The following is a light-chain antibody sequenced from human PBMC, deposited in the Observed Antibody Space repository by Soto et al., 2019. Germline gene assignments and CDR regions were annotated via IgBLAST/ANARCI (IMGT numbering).Light chain of an antibody. Sequence: QSVLTQPPSASGNPGQRLTISCSGSTSNILRNYVYWYRQFPGTAPRLLISMNDQRPSGVPDRFSGSKSGTSASLAISGLRSEDDADYSCASWDDSLSGYVFGTGTKLTVL. CDR1: TSNILRNY. CDR3: ASWDDSLSGYV. V-gene: IGLV1-47*01. J-gene: IGLJ1*01. CDR2: MND.